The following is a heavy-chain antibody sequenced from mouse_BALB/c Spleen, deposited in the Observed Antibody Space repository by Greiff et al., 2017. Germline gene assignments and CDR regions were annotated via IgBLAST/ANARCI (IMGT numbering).Heavy chain of an antibody. CDR2: IYPGDGDT. J-gene: IGHJ4*01. D-gene: IGHD4-1*01. V-gene: IGHV1-80*01. CDR1: GYAFSSYW. CDR3: ARGELGHAMDY. Sequence: QVQLQQSGAELVRPGSSVKISCKASGYAFSSYWMNWVKQRPGQGLEWIGQIYPGDGDTNYNGKFKGKATLTADKSSSTAYMQLSSLTSEDSAVYFCARGELGHAMDYWGQGTSVTVSS.